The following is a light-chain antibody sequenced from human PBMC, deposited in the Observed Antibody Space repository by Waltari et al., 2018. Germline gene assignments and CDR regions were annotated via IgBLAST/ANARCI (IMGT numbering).Light chain of an antibody. V-gene: IGLV3-21*02. J-gene: IGLJ2*01. Sequence: SYVLTQPPSMSVAPGQTATVPCWGAKLVAKIVHWYQQRAGQAPVLVIFDDTDRPSGIPERFSGSNSDNTATLTIKRVEAGDEADYFCQVWVHSDHRVVFGGGTRLTVL. CDR2: DDT. CDR3: QVWVHSDHRVV. CDR1: KLVAKI.